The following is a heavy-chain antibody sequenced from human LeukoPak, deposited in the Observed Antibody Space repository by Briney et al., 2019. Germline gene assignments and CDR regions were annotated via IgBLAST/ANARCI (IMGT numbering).Heavy chain of an antibody. CDR2: MNPNSGNT. CDR1: GCTFTSYD. D-gene: IGHD3-10*01. V-gene: IGHV1-8*01. Sequence: ASVKVPCRASGCTFTSYDINWVRQATGQGLEWMGWMNPNSGNTGYAQKFQGRVTMTRNTSISTAYMELSSLRSEDTAVYYCARGFYMVRGVILGYWGQGTLVTVSS. J-gene: IGHJ4*02. CDR3: ARGFYMVRGVILGY.